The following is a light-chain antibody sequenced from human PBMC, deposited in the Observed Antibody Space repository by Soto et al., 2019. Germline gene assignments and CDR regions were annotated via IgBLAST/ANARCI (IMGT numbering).Light chain of an antibody. Sequence: DIQMTQSPSSLSASVGDRVTITCQASQDINKNLIWYQQKPGKAPKLLIYDASDLETGVPSRFSGSGSGTGFTFTISSLQPEDFATYYCQQYGSLPLTFGQGTRLEI. CDR1: QDINKN. J-gene: IGKJ5*01. CDR3: QQYGSLPLT. CDR2: DAS. V-gene: IGKV1-33*01.